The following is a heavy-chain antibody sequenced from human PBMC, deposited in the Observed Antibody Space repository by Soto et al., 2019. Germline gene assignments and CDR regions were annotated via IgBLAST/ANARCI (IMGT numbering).Heavy chain of an antibody. D-gene: IGHD3-22*01. J-gene: IGHJ5*02. Sequence: SVKVSCKASGGTFSSYAISWVRQAPGQGLEWMGGIIPIFGTANYAQKFQGRVTITADESTSTAYMELSSLRSEDTAVYYCASEYYDSSGYLSWGQGTLVTVSS. V-gene: IGHV1-69*13. CDR1: GGTFSSYA. CDR2: IIPIFGTA. CDR3: ASEYYDSSGYLS.